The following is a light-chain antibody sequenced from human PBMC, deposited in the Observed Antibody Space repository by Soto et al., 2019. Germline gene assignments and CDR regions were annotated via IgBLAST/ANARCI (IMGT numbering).Light chain of an antibody. CDR1: HSINDW. Sequence: DNPLTQSPSSLSASVGDRVTITCRARHSINDWLAWYQQKPGKAPKLLIYDASSLESGVPSRFSGGGSGTEFSLIINGLQPEDFATYYCQQYHGFWFAQGTKVEIE. V-gene: IGKV1-5*01. CDR3: QQYHGFW. CDR2: DAS. J-gene: IGKJ1*01.